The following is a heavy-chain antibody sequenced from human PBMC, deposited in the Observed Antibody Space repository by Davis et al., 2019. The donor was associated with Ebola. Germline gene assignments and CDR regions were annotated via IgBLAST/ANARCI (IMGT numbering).Heavy chain of an antibody. CDR1: GGTFSSYA. CDR3: AREGDGYNAGLDY. J-gene: IGHJ4*02. D-gene: IGHD5-24*01. V-gene: IGHV1-69*04. CDR2: IIPILGIA. Sequence: SVKVSCKASGGTFSSYAISWVRQAPGQGLEWMGRIIPILGIANYAQKFQGRVTITADKSTSTVYMELSSLRSEDTAVYYYAREGDGYNAGLDYWGQGTLVTVSS.